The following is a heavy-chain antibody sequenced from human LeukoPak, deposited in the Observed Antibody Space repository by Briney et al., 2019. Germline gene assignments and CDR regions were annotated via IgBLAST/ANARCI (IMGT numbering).Heavy chain of an antibody. V-gene: IGHV4-30-4*08. CDR2: IYYSGST. Sequence: PSETLSLTCTVSGGSISSGDYYWSWIRQPPGKGLEWIGYIYYSGSTYYNPSLKSRVTISVDTSKNQFSLKLSSVTAADTAVYYCARDRRVVPYYYDSSGYPDAFDIWGQGTMVTVSS. D-gene: IGHD3-22*01. CDR3: ARDRRVVPYYYDSSGYPDAFDI. J-gene: IGHJ3*02. CDR1: GGSISSGDYY.